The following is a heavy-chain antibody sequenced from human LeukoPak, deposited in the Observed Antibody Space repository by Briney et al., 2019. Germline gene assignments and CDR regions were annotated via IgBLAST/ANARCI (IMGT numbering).Heavy chain of an antibody. D-gene: IGHD3-10*01. CDR2: ISTSGSET. J-gene: IGHJ4*02. CDR3: AKGSGNGYGSGPFDY. CDR1: GFTFSNSG. Sequence: GGSLRLSCAASGFTFSNSGMSWDRQAPGKVLEWVSAISTSGSETHYADSVKGRFTIARDNSKNTMSLQMSSLRAEDTALYYCAKGSGNGYGSGPFDYWGQGTLVTVSS. V-gene: IGHV3-23*01.